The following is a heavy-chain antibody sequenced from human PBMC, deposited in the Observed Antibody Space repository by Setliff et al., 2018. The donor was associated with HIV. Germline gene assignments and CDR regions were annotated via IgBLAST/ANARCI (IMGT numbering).Heavy chain of an antibody. V-gene: IGHV3-48*03. D-gene: IGHD2-15*01. J-gene: IGHJ4*02. CDR2: ISSSGSTI. Sequence: GGSLRLSCAASGFTFSSYEMSWVRQAPGKGLEWVSYISSSGSTICYADSVKGRFTISRDNSKNTVYLQMNSLRAEDMAIYYCAGSGPGLPLNSWGQGTLVTVSS. CDR3: AGSGPGLPLNS. CDR1: GFTFSSYE.